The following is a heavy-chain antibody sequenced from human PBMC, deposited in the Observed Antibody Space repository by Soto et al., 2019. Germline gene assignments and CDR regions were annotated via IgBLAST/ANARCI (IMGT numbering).Heavy chain of an antibody. CDR3: AMVDVYVTPSPQDV. V-gene: IGHV1-18*01. J-gene: IGHJ6*02. CDR2: INTYNGNT. Sequence: QVQLVQSGAEVKNPGASVKVSCKTSGYTFTSYGIGWARQAPGQGLEWMGWINTYNGNTNYAQNLQGRVTLTTDTSTSTAYMELRSLRSKDTAIYYCAMVDVYVTPSPQDVWGQGTTVTVSS. CDR1: GYTFTSYG. D-gene: IGHD3-16*01.